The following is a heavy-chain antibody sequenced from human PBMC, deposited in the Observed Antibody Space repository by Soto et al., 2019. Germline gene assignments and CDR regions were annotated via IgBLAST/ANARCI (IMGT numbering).Heavy chain of an antibody. J-gene: IGHJ6*02. Sequence: ASVKVSCKASGGTFSSYAISWVRQAPGQGLEWMGGIIPIFGTANYAQKFQGRVTITADESTSTAYMELSSLRSEDTAVYYCARSRPRVYYDSSGYLDVWGQGTTVTVSS. CDR1: GGTFSSYA. CDR2: IIPIFGTA. D-gene: IGHD3-22*01. CDR3: ARSRPRVYYDSSGYLDV. V-gene: IGHV1-69*13.